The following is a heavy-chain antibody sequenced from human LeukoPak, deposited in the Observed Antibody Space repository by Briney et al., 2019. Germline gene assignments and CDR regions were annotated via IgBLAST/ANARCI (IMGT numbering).Heavy chain of an antibody. J-gene: IGHJ3*02. CDR1: GGSISSSNW. CDR2: IYHSGST. V-gene: IGHV4-4*02. CDR3: ARRVSSSWLDAFDI. D-gene: IGHD6-13*01. Sequence: SGTLSLTCAVSGGSISSSNWWSWVRQPPGKGLEWIGEIYHSGSTNYNPSLKSRVTISVDKSKNQFSLKLSSVTAADTAVYYCARRVSSSWLDAFDIWGQGTMVTVSS.